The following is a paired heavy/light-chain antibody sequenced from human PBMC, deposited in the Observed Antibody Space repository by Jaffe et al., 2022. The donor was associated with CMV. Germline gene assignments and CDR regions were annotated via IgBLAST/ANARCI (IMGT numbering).Heavy chain of an antibody. CDR1: GFTFSDYY. D-gene: IGHD3-10*01. Sequence: QVQLVESGGGLVKPGGSLRLSCAASGFTFSDYYMSWIRQAPGKGLEWVSYISDSGSTIYYADSVKGRFTLSRDNAKNSLYLQMNSLRAEDTAVYYCAKSHPMVRGVIMAYYYYGLDVWGQGTTVTVSS. CDR3: AKSHPMVRGVIMAYYYYGLDV. J-gene: IGHJ6*02. CDR2: ISDSGSTI. V-gene: IGHV3-11*01.
Light chain of an antibody. J-gene: IGKJ3*01. CDR1: QSLLHSNGYKY. V-gene: IGKV2-28*01. CDR3: MQALQTPR. Sequence: DIVMTQSPLSLPVTPGEPASISCRSSQSLLHSNGYKYLDWYLQKPGQSPQLLIYLGSNRASGVPDRFSGSGSGTDFTLKISRVEAEDVGVYYCMQALQTPRFGPGTKVDIK. CDR2: LGS.